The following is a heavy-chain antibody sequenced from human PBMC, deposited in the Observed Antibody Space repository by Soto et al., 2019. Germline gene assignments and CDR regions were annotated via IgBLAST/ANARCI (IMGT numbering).Heavy chain of an antibody. CDR1: GGSISSDNW. Sequence: QVQLQESGPGLVKPSETLSLTCAVSGGSISSDNWWSWVRQPPGKGLEWIGELYHSGNTNYNPSLKSRVTISVDKSKNQFSLNVRSVTAADTATYYCASATFREWKQFDKWGQGTLVTVSS. CDR3: ASATFREWKQFDK. D-gene: IGHD3-16*01. V-gene: IGHV4-4*02. CDR2: LYHSGNT. J-gene: IGHJ4*02.